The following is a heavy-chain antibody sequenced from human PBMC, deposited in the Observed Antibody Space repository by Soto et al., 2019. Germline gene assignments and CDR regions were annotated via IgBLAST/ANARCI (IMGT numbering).Heavy chain of an antibody. J-gene: IGHJ6*02. Sequence: SVQASSETSVSTVTGYYMHWVRQAPGQGHEWMGWINPECXGANYAQQFQGRVTRTRETSIRTAYMEVSRLRSDDTAVYYCARPAYGHYGMFDYYGMYVGAPGATVTVSS. CDR2: INPECXGA. V-gene: IGHV1-2*02. CDR3: ARPAYGHYGMFDYYGMYV. D-gene: IGHD4-17*01. CDR1: VSTVTGYY.